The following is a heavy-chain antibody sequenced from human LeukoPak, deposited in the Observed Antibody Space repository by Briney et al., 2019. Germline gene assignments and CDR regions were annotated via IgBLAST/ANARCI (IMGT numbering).Heavy chain of an antibody. CDR1: GFTLSSYG. D-gene: IGHD3-10*01. J-gene: IGHJ4*02. CDR3: AKESFMVRGGIRYYYFEY. V-gene: IGHV3-30*18. Sequence: PGGSLRLSCAASGFTLSSYGMHWVRQAPGKGLEWVAVISYDGSNKYYADSVKGRFTISRDNSKNTLFLQMNSLRAEDTAVYYCAKESFMVRGGIRYYYFEYWGQGTLATVSS. CDR2: ISYDGSNK.